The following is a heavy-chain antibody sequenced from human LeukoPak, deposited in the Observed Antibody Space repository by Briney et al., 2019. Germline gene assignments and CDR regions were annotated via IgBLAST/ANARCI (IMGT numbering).Heavy chain of an antibody. J-gene: IGHJ4*02. CDR1: GYTFTGYY. CDR2: ISAYNGNT. V-gene: IGHV1-18*04. Sequence: ASVKVSCKASGYTFTGYYMHWVRQAPGQGLEWMGWISAYNGNTNYAQKLQGRVTMTTDTSTSTAYMELRSLRSDDTAVYYCARGEAAAGSDYWGQGTLVTVSS. CDR3: ARGEAAAGSDY. D-gene: IGHD6-13*01.